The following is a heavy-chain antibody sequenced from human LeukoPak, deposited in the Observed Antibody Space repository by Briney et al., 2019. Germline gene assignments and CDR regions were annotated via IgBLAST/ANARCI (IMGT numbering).Heavy chain of an antibody. V-gene: IGHV1-18*01. J-gene: IGHJ3*02. D-gene: IGHD3-10*01. CDR2: ISAYNGNT. Sequence: ASVRVSCKASGYTFTSYGISWVRQAPGQGLEWMGWISAYNGNTNYAQKLQGRVTMTTDTSTSTAYMELRSLRSDDTAVYYCARGRTYYYGSGSYIPAAYDAFDIWGQGTMVTVSS. CDR1: GYTFTSYG. CDR3: ARGRTYYYGSGSYIPAAYDAFDI.